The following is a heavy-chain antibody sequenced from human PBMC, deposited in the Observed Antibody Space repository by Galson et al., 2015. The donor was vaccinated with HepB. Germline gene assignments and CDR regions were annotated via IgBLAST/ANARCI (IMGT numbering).Heavy chain of an antibody. CDR2: ISSSSNYI. D-gene: IGHD2-15*01. Sequence: SLRLSCAASGLTFSDYSMNWVRQAPGKGLEWVSSISSSSNYIYYADSVRGRFTTSRDNAKNSLCLQMDSLRAEDTAMYYRARVDCSGAACQGFGMDVWGQGTAVTVSS. J-gene: IGHJ6*02. CDR1: GLTFSDYS. V-gene: IGHV3-21*06. CDR3: ARVDCSGAACQGFGMDV.